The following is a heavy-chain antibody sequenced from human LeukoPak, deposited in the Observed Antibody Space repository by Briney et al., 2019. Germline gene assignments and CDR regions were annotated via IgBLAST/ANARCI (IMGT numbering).Heavy chain of an antibody. CDR2: ISTSGNT. V-gene: IGHV4-4*07. J-gene: IGHJ3*02. CDR3: ARHWRPFDI. Sequence: SETLSLTCTVSGAYMNVFYWSWIRQPAGKGLQWIGRISTSGNTDYNPSLKSRVTISVDTSKNQFSLKLSSVTAADTAVYYCARHWRPFDIWGQGTMVTVSS. D-gene: IGHD3-3*01. CDR1: GAYMNVFY.